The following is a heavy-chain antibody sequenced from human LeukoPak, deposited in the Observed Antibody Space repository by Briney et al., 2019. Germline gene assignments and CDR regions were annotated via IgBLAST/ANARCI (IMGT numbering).Heavy chain of an antibody. CDR1: GYTFTSYG. CDR3: ARDNSVGDIAWWFDP. D-gene: IGHD3-16*02. J-gene: IGHJ5*02. V-gene: IGHV1-18*01. CDR2: ISAYNGNT. Sequence: AASVTVSCKASGYTFTSYGISWVRQAPGQGLEWMGWISAYNGNTNYAQKLQVRVTITRDMSTTTDYMELSSLRSEDTAVYYCARDNSVGDIAWWFDPWGQGTLVTVSS.